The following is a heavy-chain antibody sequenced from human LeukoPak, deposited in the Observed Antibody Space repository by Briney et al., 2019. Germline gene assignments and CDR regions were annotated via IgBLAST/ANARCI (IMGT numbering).Heavy chain of an antibody. D-gene: IGHD3-22*01. CDR2: ISYDGSNK. Sequence: GESLRLSCAASGFTFSSYAMHWVRQAPGKGLEWVALISYDGSNKYYADSVKGRFTISRDNSKNTLYLQMNSLRVEDTAVYYCARGEHYYDSSGRGFDLWGHGTLVTVSS. J-gene: IGHJ2*01. V-gene: IGHV3-30-3*01. CDR1: GFTFSSYA. CDR3: ARGEHYYDSSGRGFDL.